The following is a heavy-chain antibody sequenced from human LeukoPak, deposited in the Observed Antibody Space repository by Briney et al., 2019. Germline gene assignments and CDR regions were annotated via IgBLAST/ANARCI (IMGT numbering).Heavy chain of an antibody. V-gene: IGHV4-61*02. Sequence: SQTLFVTCTVSGGSISSGSYYWSWIRQPAGKGLEWIGRIYTSGSTNYNPSLKSRVTISVDTSKNQFSLKLSSVTAADTAVYYCARVRYGSGSFALDYWGQGTLVTVSS. CDR1: GGSISSGSYY. D-gene: IGHD3-10*01. CDR2: IYTSGST. CDR3: ARVRYGSGSFALDY. J-gene: IGHJ4*02.